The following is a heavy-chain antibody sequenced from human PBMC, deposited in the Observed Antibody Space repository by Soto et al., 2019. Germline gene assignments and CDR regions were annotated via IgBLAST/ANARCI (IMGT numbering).Heavy chain of an antibody. CDR1: GGSSRAYH. Sequence: GELQQWGTGLLKPSETLSLNCSVYGGSSRAYHWSWIRQSPGEGLEWVGEFSYSGSLNYNQSLKGRVAVSLDTSTNHFSVTMTSVTAAHTAVYFCAGGPRYWSFALWGRGTLVTV. CDR3: AGGPRYWSFAL. J-gene: IGHJ2*01. CDR2: FSYSGSL. D-gene: IGHD1-20*01. V-gene: IGHV4-34*01.